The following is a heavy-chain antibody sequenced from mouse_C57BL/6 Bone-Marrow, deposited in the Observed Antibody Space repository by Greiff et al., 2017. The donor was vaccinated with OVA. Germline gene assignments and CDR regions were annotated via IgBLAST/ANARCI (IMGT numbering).Heavy chain of an antibody. CDR1: GYAFSSSW. J-gene: IGHJ3*01. CDR3: ARPYSNALFAY. CDR2: IYPGDGDT. Sequence: QVQLQQSGPELVKPGASVKISCKASGYAFSSSWMNWVKQRPGKGLEWIGRIYPGDGDTNYNGKFKGKATLTADKSSSTAYMQLSSLTSEDSAVYFCARPYSNALFAYWGQGTLVTVSA. V-gene: IGHV1-82*01. D-gene: IGHD2-5*01.